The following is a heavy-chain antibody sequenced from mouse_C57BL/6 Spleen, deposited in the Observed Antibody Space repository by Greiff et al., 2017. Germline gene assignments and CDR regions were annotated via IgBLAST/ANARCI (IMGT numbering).Heavy chain of an antibody. V-gene: IGHV1-53*01. D-gene: IGHD4-1*01. CDR2: INPSNGGT. CDR3: ARSLGGGLDYGYFDV. CDR1: GYTFTSYW. Sequence: VQLQQPGTELVKPGASVKLSCKASGYTFTSYWMHWVKQRPGQGLEWIGNINPSNGGTNYNEKFKGKATLTVDKSSSTAYMQLSSLTYEDSAVYYCARSLGGGLDYGYFDVWGTGTTVTVSS. J-gene: IGHJ1*03.